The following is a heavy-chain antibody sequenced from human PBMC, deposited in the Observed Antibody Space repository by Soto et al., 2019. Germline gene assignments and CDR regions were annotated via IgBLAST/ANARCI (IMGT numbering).Heavy chain of an antibody. CDR1: GLTITSYA. Sequence: GGSLRLSCAASGLTITSYAMHWVRQAPGKGLEGVAVISYDGTNKHYADSVKGRFTISRDNSKNTLYLEMNSPGAEDTAVYYCARDSYGLDYWGQGTLVTVSS. V-gene: IGHV3-30-3*01. CDR2: ISYDGTNK. D-gene: IGHD3-16*01. CDR3: ARDSYGLDY. J-gene: IGHJ4*02.